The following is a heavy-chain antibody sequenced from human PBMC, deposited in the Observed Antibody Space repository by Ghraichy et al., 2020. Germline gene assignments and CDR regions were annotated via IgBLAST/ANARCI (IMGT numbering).Heavy chain of an antibody. CDR2: IYHSGNT. CDR3: ARAVYYYYGMDV. V-gene: IGHV4-59*01. CDR1: GGSISSYY. J-gene: IGHJ6*02. Sequence: SETLSLTCTVSGGSISSYYWSWIRQPPGKGLEWIGYIYHSGNTNYNPSLRSRVTISVDRSKNQISLKLSSVTAADTAVYYCARAVYYYYGMDVWGQGTTVTVSS.